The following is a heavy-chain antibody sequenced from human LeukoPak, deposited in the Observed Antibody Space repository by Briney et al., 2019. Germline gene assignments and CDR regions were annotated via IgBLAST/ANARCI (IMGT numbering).Heavy chain of an antibody. CDR3: ARDFYGGSDY. V-gene: IGHV3-48*03. D-gene: IGHD4-23*01. J-gene: IGHJ4*02. CDR2: ISSSGSTI. Sequence: PGGSLRLSCAASGFTFSTYEMNWVRQAPGKGLERVSYISSSGSTIYYADSVKGRFTISRDNAKNSLYLQMNSLSAEDTAVYYCARDFYGGSDYWGQGTLVSVSS. CDR1: GFTFSTYE.